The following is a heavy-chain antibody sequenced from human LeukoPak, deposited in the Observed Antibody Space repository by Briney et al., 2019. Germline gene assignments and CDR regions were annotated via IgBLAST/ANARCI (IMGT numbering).Heavy chain of an antibody. CDR3: ASLRRSFGFGSGYSHFDN. D-gene: IGHD3-3*01. CDR1: GFTFSDYY. CDR2: ISSSGSTI. J-gene: IGHJ4*02. V-gene: IGHV3-11*01. Sequence: PGGSLRLSCAASGFTFSDYYMSWIRQAPGKGLEWVSYISSSGSTIYYADSVKGRFTISRDNAKNSLYLQMNSLRAEDTAVYYCASLRRSFGFGSGYSHFDNWGQGTLVTVSS.